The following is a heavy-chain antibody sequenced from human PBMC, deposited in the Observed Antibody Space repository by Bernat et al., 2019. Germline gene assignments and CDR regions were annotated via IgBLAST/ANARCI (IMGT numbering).Heavy chain of an antibody. D-gene: IGHD3-10*01. CDR3: ARDSNYGSGSYDY. Sequence: EVQLVESGGGLVQPGGSLRLSCAASGFTFSSYDMHWVRQATGKGLEWVSAIGTAGDTYYPGSVKGRFTISRENAKNSLYLQMNSLRAEDTAVYYCARDSNYGSGSYDYWGQGTLVTVSS. V-gene: IGHV3-13*01. J-gene: IGHJ4*02. CDR2: IGTAGDT. CDR1: GFTFSSYD.